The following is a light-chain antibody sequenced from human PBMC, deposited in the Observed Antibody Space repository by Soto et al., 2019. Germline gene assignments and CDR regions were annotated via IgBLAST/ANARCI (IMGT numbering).Light chain of an antibody. Sequence: EIVMTQSPATLSVSPGERATLSCRASQSVGSNLAWYQQKPGQAPRLLIYGASTRATGIPARFSGSGSGTEFNLTISSLQSEDFAIYFCQQYNNWPPDRTFGQGTKMEIK. J-gene: IGKJ1*01. CDR3: QQYNNWPPDRT. V-gene: IGKV3-15*01. CDR2: GAS. CDR1: QSVGSN.